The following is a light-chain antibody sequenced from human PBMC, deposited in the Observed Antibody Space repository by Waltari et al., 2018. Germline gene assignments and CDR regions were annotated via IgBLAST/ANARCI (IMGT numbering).Light chain of an antibody. CDR2: DVA. CDR3: TSYTTTKTVV. V-gene: IGLV2-14*01. J-gene: IGLJ2*01. Sequence: QSALTQPASVSGSPGPSITISCTGTSSDIGGYNYVSWYQQHPGKAPKLMMYDVARWPSGVSNRFSGSKSGNTASLTISGLQAEDEADYYCTSYTTTKTVVFGGGTKVTVL. CDR1: SSDIGGYNY.